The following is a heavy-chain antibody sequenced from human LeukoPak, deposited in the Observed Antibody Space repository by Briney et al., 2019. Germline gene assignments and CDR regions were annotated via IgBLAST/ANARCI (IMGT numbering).Heavy chain of an antibody. CDR2: ISSGSSFI. V-gene: IGHV3-21*04. Sequence: PGGSLRLSCAASGFTFSTYSMNWVRQAPGKGLEWVSSISSGSSFIYYADSVKGRFTISRDNAKNSLYLQMNSLRAEDTALYYCARVRLLWFGEPKYYFDYWGQGTLVTVSS. CDR1: GFTFSTYS. D-gene: IGHD3-10*01. CDR3: ARVRLLWFGEPKYYFDY. J-gene: IGHJ4*02.